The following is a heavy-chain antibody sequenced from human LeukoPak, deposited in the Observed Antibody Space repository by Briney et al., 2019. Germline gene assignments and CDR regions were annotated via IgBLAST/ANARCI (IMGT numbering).Heavy chain of an antibody. CDR1: GYTDTGSY. D-gene: IGHD3-10*01. J-gene: IGHJ4*02. CDR3: ARQSDYGRDSYY. V-gene: IGHV1-2*02. Sequence: GASVKVSCKASGYTDTGSYIHWVRRAPGHGLQWVGWINPNSGATKYAQQFRGRVTMTRVTSISTAYMELSRLRSDDTATYCCARQSDYGRDSYYWGQGTLLTVSS. CDR2: INPNSGAT.